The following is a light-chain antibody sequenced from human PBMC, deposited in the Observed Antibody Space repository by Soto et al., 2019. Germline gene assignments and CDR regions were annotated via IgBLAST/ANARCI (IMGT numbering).Light chain of an antibody. Sequence: QPVLTQPPSASGTPGQRVTISCSGSSSNIGSNYVYWYQQLPGTAPKLLIYSNNQRPSGVPDRFSGSKSGTSASLAISGLRSEDEADYYCQSFDSSRIGLLFGGGTKLTVL. CDR3: QSFDSSRIGLL. J-gene: IGLJ2*01. CDR1: SSNIGSNY. CDR2: SNN. V-gene: IGLV1-47*02.